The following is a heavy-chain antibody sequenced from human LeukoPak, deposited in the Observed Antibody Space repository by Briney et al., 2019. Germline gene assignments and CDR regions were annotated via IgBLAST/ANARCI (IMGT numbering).Heavy chain of an antibody. CDR2: IIPIFGTA. CDR3: ARGLVRDCSGGSCYTRDY. Sequence: SVTVSCKASGGTFSSYAISWVRQAPGQGLEWMGGIIPIFGTANYAQEFQGRVTITADESTSTAYMELSSLRSEDTAVYYCARGLVRDCSGGSCYTRDYWGQGTLVTVSS. D-gene: IGHD2-15*01. CDR1: GGTFSSYA. V-gene: IGHV1-69*13. J-gene: IGHJ4*02.